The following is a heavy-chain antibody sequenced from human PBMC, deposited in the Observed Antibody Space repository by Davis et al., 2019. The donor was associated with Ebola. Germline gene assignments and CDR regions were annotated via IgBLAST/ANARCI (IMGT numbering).Heavy chain of an antibody. D-gene: IGHD3-9*01. CDR3: ARDTPYYDILTEAFDI. CDR1: GFVFSSYV. V-gene: IGHV3-23*01. J-gene: IGHJ3*02. CDR2: LGLSADT. Sequence: GESLKISCAASGFVFSSYVMSWVRRAPGKGLEWVSTLGLSADTYYADSVKGRFTISRDNAKNSLYLQMNSLRAEDTAVYYCARDTPYYDILTEAFDIWGQGTMVTVSS.